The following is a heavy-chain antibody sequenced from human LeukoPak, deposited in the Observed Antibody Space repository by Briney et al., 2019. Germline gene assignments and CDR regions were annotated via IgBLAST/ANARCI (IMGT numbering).Heavy chain of an antibody. J-gene: IGHJ1*01. Sequence: GGSLRLSCAASGFTFSSYAMHWVRQAPGKGLEWVAVISYDGSNKYYADSVKGRFTISRDNSKSTLYLQMNSLRAEDTAVYYCASGFQHWGQGTLVTVSS. V-gene: IGHV3-30*04. CDR2: ISYDGSNK. CDR1: GFTFSSYA. CDR3: ASGFQH.